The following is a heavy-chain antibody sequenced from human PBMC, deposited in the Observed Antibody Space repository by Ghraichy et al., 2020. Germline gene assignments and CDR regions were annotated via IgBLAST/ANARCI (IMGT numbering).Heavy chain of an antibody. CDR3: AKDFGEGGFFDY. D-gene: IGHD4-17*01. J-gene: IGHJ4*02. Sequence: GGSLRLSCAASGFRFSSYGIHWVRQAPGKGLEWVAVVSFDGRNKYFGDSVKGRFTISRDNSNNTLSLQMNSLRPDDTAVYYCAKDFGEGGFFDYWGQGVLVSVSS. CDR1: GFRFSSYG. CDR2: VSFDGRNK. V-gene: IGHV3-30*18.